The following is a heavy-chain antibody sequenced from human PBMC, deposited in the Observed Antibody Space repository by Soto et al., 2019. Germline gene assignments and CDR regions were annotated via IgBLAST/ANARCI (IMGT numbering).Heavy chain of an antibody. CDR1: GYSLTSYY. CDR3: ARSYVTSRPIDF. D-gene: IGHD3-10*02. CDR2: TNPSDGST. Sequence: QVELVQSGAEVKKPGASVKVSCKASGYSLTSYYMHWVRQAPGQGLEWMGITNPSDGSTNYVQKFQGRVTMSSDTSTSTVYMEMSSLRSEDTAMYYCARSYVTSRPIDFWGQGTLVTVSS. J-gene: IGHJ4*02. V-gene: IGHV1-46*01.